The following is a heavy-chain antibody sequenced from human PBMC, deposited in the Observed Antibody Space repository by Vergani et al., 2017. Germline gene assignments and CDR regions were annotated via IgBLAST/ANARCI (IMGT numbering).Heavy chain of an antibody. V-gene: IGHV4-59*12. CDR1: GGSISSYY. CDR2: IYYSGST. J-gene: IGHJ4*02. CDR3: ARGPRWYSSGWSYFDY. Sequence: QVQLQESGPGLVKPSETLSLTCTVSGGSISSYYWSWIRQPPGKGLEWIGYIYYSGSTNYNPSLKSRVTISVDTSKNQFSLKLSSVTAADTAVYYCARGPRWYSSGWSYFDYWGQGTLVTVSS. D-gene: IGHD6-19*01.